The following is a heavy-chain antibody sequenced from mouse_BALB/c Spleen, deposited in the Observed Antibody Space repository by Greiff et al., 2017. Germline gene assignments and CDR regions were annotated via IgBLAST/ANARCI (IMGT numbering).Heavy chain of an antibody. J-gene: IGHJ3*01. CDR3: ASAYYELAWFAY. CDR2: IWGDGST. Sequence: VKLVESGPGLVAPSQSLSITCTASGFSLTGYGVTWVRQPPGKGLEWLGMIWGDGSTDYNPALKSRLSISKDNSKSQVFLKMSSLQTDDTARYYCASAYYELAWFAYWGQGTLVTVSA. D-gene: IGHD2-10*01. V-gene: IGHV2-6-7*01. CDR1: GFSLTGYG.